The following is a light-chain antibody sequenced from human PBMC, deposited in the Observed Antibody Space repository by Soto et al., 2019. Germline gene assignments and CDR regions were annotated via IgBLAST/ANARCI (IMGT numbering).Light chain of an antibody. CDR2: DAS. V-gene: IGKV3D-20*02. J-gene: IGKJ5*01. CDR3: QQRSNWPIT. Sequence: EIVLTQSPGTLSLSLGERATLSCRASQSISINYLAWYQQKPGQAPRLLIYDASNRAPGIPARFSGSGSGTGFTLTISSLEPEDFAVYYCQQRSNWPITFGQGTRLEIK. CDR1: QSISINY.